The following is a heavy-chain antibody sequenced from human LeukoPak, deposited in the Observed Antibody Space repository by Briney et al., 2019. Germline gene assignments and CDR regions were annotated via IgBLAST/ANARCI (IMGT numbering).Heavy chain of an antibody. CDR2: ISGSGGST. V-gene: IGHV3-23*01. CDR1: GFTFSSYG. J-gene: IGHJ4*02. Sequence: PGGSLRLSCAASGFTFSSYGMSWVRQAPGKGLEWVSAISGSGGSTYYADSVKGRFTISRDNSKNTLYLQMNSLRAEDTAVYYCARDIYYYDSSDYYYPGGSDYWGQGTLVTVSS. CDR3: ARDIYYYDSSDYYYPGGSDY. D-gene: IGHD3-22*01.